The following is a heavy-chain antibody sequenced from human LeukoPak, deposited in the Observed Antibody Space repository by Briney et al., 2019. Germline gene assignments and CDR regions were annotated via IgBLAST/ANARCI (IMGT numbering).Heavy chain of an antibody. D-gene: IGHD2-2*01. J-gene: IGHJ4*02. CDR3: ARSYCSSTSCYVDY. Sequence: ASVNDSCMSCGYTFTDYYLHWMRPAPGKGLAGMGWINPNSGGTNYAQKFQGRVTLTRDTSISTAYMELSRLRSDDTAVYYCARSYCSSTSCYVDYWGQGTLVTVSS. CDR2: INPNSGGT. CDR1: GYTFTDYY. V-gene: IGHV1-2*02.